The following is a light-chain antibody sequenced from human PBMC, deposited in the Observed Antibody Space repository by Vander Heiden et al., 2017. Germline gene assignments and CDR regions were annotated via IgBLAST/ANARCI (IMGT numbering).Light chain of an antibody. CDR2: GES. V-gene: IGKV3-15*01. J-gene: IGKJ2*01. CDR3: QQYNNWPPEYT. CDR1: QSVSSN. Sequence: EIVMTQSPATLSVSPGERATLSCRASQSVSSNLAWYQQKPGQAPGLMIYGESARATGIPARFSGSGSGSEFTLTISSLQSEDFAVYYCQQYNNWPPEYTFGQGTKLEIK.